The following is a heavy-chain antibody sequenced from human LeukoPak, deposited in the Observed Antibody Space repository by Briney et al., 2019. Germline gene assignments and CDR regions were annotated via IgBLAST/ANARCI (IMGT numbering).Heavy chain of an antibody. J-gene: IGHJ4*02. Sequence: SETLSLTCTVSGGSISSYYWSWIRQPPGKGLEWIGYIYYSGSTNYNPSLKSRVTISVDTSKNQFSLKLSSVTAADTAVYYCARAGGYCGRISCPYYFDYWGQGSLVAVSS. CDR2: IYYSGST. CDR3: ARAGGYCGRISCPYYFDY. V-gene: IGHV4-59*01. D-gene: IGHD2-15*01. CDR1: GGSISSYY.